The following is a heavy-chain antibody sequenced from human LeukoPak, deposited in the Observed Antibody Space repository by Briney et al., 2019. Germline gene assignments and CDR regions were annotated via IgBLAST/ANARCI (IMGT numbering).Heavy chain of an antibody. J-gene: IGHJ6*02. CDR3: AREDGSGSYYYYYGMDV. V-gene: IGHV3-48*01. Sequence: GALRLSCAASGFTFTTYGMNWVRRAPGQGLEWVSYISSSSIATYYADSLTGRFTISRDNAKNSLHLQMNSLRVEDTAVYYCAREDGSGSYYYYYGMDVWGQGTTVTVSS. D-gene: IGHD3-10*01. CDR2: ISSSSIAT. CDR1: GFTFTTYG.